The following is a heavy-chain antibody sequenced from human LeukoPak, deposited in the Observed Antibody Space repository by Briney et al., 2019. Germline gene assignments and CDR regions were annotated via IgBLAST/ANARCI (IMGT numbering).Heavy chain of an antibody. Sequence: SETLSLTCTVSGGSISSYYWSWIRQPPGKGLEWIGYIYYSGRTNYNPSLKSRVTISVDTSKNQFSLKLSSVTAADTAVYYCATREAISSSWTSFDYWGQGTLVTVSS. CDR3: ATREAISSSWTSFDY. V-gene: IGHV4-59*01. CDR1: GGSISSYY. J-gene: IGHJ4*02. D-gene: IGHD6-13*01. CDR2: IYYSGRT.